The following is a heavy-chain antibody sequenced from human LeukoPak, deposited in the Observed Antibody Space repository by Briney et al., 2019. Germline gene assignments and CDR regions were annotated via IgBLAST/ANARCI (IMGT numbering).Heavy chain of an antibody. CDR3: ARDRRGSFYTFDL. J-gene: IGHJ3*01. CDR2: VSHTGAT. Sequence: PSETLSLTCSVSGASMNGDFWNWVRQTPEKGLEWIGYVSHTGATTSNPTLKSRVSITIDTSKSQISLTTTSVTAADTALYYCARDRRGSFYTFDLWGPGTIVSVS. CDR1: GASMNGDF. D-gene: IGHD1-26*01. V-gene: IGHV4-59*01.